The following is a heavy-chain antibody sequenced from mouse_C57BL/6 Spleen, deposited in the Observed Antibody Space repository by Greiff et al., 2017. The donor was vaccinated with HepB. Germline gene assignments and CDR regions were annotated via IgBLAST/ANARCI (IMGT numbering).Heavy chain of an antibody. D-gene: IGHD1-1*01. V-gene: IGHV1-54*01. J-gene: IGHJ3*01. CDR3: AREREIYYGSSRAWVAY. CDR2: INPGSGGT. Sequence: VQLQQSGAELVRPGTSVKVSCKASGYAFTNYLIEWVKQRPGQGLEWIGVINPGSGGTNYNEKFKGKATLTADKSSSTAYMQLSSLTSEDSAVYFCAREREIYYGSSRAWVAYWGQGTLVTVSA. CDR1: GYAFTNYL.